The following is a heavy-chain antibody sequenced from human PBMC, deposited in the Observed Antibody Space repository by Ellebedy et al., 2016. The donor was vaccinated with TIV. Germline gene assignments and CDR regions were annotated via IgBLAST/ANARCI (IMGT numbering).Heavy chain of an antibody. CDR2: IYYSGTT. J-gene: IGHJ5*02. CDR3: ARWFGELLYVRWFDP. Sequence: GSLRLSCTVSGGSMTRSSYYWAWIRQPPGKGLEWIGSIYYSGTTYYNPSLKSRITISVDTSKNQFSLKLSSVTAADTAVYHCARWFGELLYVRWFDPWGQGTLVTVSS. D-gene: IGHD3-10*01. CDR1: GGSMTRSSYY. V-gene: IGHV4-39*01.